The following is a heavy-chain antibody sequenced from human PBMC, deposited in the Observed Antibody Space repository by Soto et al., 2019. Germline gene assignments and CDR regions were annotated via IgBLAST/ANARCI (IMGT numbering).Heavy chain of an antibody. J-gene: IGHJ6*02. CDR1: GASVSHYF. Sequence: SETLSLTCDVSGASVSHYFLSWTRQPPGKGLEWLGYMFSSGDTISNPALKSRVTISVDTSKNQFSLKLSSVTAADTAVYYCARIHPYSYGSPGGMDVWGQGTTVTVSS. CDR2: MFSSGDT. D-gene: IGHD5-18*01. CDR3: ARIHPYSYGSPGGMDV. V-gene: IGHV4-59*02.